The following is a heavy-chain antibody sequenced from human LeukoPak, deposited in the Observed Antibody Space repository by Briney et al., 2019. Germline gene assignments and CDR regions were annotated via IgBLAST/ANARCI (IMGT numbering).Heavy chain of an antibody. CDR1: GFTFSSHW. CDR3: ARDYYYYMDV. CDR2: IKQDGSEK. V-gene: IGHV3-7*01. J-gene: IGHJ6*03. Sequence: PGGSLRLSCAASGFTFSSHWMSWVRQAPGKGLEWAANIKQDGSEKHYVDSVKGRFTISRDNAKNSLYLEMNSLRAEDTAVYYCARDYYYYMDVWGKGTTVTVSS.